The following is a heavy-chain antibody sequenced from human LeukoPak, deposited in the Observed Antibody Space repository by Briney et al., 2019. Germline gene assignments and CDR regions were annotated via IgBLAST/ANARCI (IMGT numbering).Heavy chain of an antibody. J-gene: IGHJ6*02. Sequence: ASVKVSCKASGYTFTGYYIHWVRQAPGQGLEWVGWINPNSGGTKYAQKFQGRVTMTRDTSITIAYMELSSLRSDDMAVYHCTRGDFYYYNPMDVWGQGTTVTVSS. CDR3: TRGDFYYYNPMDV. CDR1: GYTFTGYY. CDR2: INPNSGGT. V-gene: IGHV1-2*02.